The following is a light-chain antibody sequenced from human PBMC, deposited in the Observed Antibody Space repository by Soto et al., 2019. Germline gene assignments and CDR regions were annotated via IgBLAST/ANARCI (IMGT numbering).Light chain of an antibody. CDR1: QSVRSN. J-gene: IGKJ2*01. CDR2: DAS. CDR3: HQSNDWPYT. Sequence: EIVMTQSPATLSVSPGERATLSCRASQSVRSNLAWYQQKPGQAPRLLIHDASTRATGIPARFSGSGSGTEFTLTITSLQSEDFAVYYCHQSNDWPYTFGQGTKVDIK. V-gene: IGKV3-15*01.